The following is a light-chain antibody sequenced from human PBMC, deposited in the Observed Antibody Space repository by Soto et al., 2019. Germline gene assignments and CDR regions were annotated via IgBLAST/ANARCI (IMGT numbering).Light chain of an antibody. Sequence: QPVLTQPPSVSGAPGQRVTISCTGSSSNIGAGYDVHWYQQLPGTAPKLPIYGNSNRPSGVPDRFSGSKSGTSASLAIAGLQAEDEADYYCQSYASSLSGVVFGGGTELTV. CDR2: GNS. CDR3: QSYASSLSGVV. V-gene: IGLV1-40*01. J-gene: IGLJ2*01. CDR1: SSNIGAGYD.